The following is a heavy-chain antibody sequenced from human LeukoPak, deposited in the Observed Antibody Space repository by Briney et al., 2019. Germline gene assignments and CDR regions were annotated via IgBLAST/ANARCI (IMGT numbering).Heavy chain of an antibody. CDR1: RCTVSSNH. J-gene: IGHJ5*02. V-gene: IGHV3-53*01. CDR3: ERSCSWVDLDL. Sequence: GGSLRLSCAASRCTVSSNHMSTRGQAPGKGLEWVSVIYSGGNTYYADSVKGRLTISRDNSKNTVYLQMNSLRAEDTGVYYLERSCSWVDLDLGGQGTLVTVS. D-gene: IGHD2-15*01. CDR2: IYSGGNT.